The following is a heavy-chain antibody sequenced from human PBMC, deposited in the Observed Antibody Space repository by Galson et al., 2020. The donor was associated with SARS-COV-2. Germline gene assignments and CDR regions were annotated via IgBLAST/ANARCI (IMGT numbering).Heavy chain of an antibody. J-gene: IGHJ4*02. Sequence: ETSETLSLTCTVSGGSISSGGYYWNWIRQHPGKGLEWVGYIYDSGSTYYTFYNPSLKSRVTISMDTSKNQFSLDLSSVTAADTAVYYCVRDVVRGFNPREASFDSWGQGTLVTVSS. D-gene: IGHD3-10*01. CDR1: GGSISSGGYY. CDR2: IYDSGST. CDR3: VRDVVRGFNPREASFDS. V-gene: IGHV4-31*03.